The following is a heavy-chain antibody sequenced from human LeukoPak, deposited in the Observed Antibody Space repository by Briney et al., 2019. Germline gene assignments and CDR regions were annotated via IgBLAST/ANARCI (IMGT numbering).Heavy chain of an antibody. J-gene: IGHJ4*02. CDR2: IYYSGST. V-gene: IGHV4-59*08. Sequence: KPSETLSLTCTVSGGSISRYYWSWIRQPPGKGLEWIGDIYYSGSTNYNPSLKSRVTISVDTSKNQFSLKLSSVPAADTAVYSCATSYSYDSSGYPYWGPGTLVTVSS. CDR1: GGSISRYY. D-gene: IGHD3-22*01. CDR3: ATSYSYDSSGYPY.